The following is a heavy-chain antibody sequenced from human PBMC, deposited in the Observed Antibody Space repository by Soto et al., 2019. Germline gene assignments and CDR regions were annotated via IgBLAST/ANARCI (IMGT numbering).Heavy chain of an antibody. Sequence: QVQLQESGPGLVKPSQTLSLTCTVSGGSIINGDTYLNWIRQHPEKGLEWMGYINYRGTTNYNPGLKCRILISIDTSKNQFSLRLTSVTAAETAVYYCARDAPGVAPYWGQGTLVTVSS. J-gene: IGHJ4*02. V-gene: IGHV4-31*03. D-gene: IGHD2-15*01. CDR1: GGSIINGDTY. CDR3: ARDAPGVAPY. CDR2: INYRGTT.